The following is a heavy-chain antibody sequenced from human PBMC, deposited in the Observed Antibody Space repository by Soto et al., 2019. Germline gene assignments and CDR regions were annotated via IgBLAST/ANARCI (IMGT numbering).Heavy chain of an antibody. CDR1: GFTFSRVS. CDR3: ARVAY. Sequence: GGSLRLSCEASGFTFSRVSMNWVCQVPGKGLEWVASISSASSETWYADSVKGRFIISRDNAQNSLFLQMNTLRPEDSAIYYCARVAYWGQGTQGTVSS. CDR2: ISSASSET. J-gene: IGHJ4*02. V-gene: IGHV3-21*01.